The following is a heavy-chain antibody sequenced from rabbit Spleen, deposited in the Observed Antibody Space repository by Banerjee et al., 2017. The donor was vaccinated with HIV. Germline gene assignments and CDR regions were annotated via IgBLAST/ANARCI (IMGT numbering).Heavy chain of an antibody. D-gene: IGHD3-1*01. CDR3: ARDLASVVGWNFGW. Sequence: QEQLVESGGGLVKPEGSLTLTCKASAFSFSDRDVMCWVRQAPGKGLQWIACINTYTGKPVYATWAIGRFTISRTSSTTVTLQMTSLTAADTATYFCARDLASVVGWNFGWWGPGTLVTVS. CDR1: AFSFSDRDV. CDR2: INTYTGKP. J-gene: IGHJ4*01. V-gene: IGHV1S45*01.